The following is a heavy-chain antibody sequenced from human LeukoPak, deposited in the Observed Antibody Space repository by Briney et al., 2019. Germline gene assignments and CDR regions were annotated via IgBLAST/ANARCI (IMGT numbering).Heavy chain of an antibody. CDR2: SYGSGGGQT. CDR3: AKDVKSDGVWDIDH. J-gene: IGHJ4*02. Sequence: GGSLRLSCAACGFTFRDYTMNWVRQAPGKGLEWVSGSYGSGGGQTFYADSVRGRFIISRDDSRNLVFLHMDRLRVEDTGLYYCAKDVKSDGVWDIDHWGQGTVVTVSS. D-gene: IGHD4-17*01. CDR1: GFTFRDYT. V-gene: IGHV3-23*01.